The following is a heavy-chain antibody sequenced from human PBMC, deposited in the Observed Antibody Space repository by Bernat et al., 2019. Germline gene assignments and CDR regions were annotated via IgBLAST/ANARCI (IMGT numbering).Heavy chain of an antibody. Sequence: QVQLQQWGAGLLKPSETLSLTCAVYGGSFSGYYWSWIRQPPGKGLEWIGEINHSGSTNYNPSLKSRVTISVETYKNQFSLKLGSVTATGTAVYYCARAQDSSGPDYWGQGTLVTVSS. CDR3: ARAQDSSGPDY. J-gene: IGHJ4*02. V-gene: IGHV4-34*01. CDR2: INHSGST. D-gene: IGHD6-6*01. CDR1: GGSFSGYY.